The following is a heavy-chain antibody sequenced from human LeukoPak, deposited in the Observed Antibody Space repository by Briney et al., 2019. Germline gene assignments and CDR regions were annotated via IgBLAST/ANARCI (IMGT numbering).Heavy chain of an antibody. CDR1: GFTFSSYA. CDR2: ISNTGGST. J-gene: IGHJ4*02. Sequence: PGASLRLSCAASGFTFSSYAMSWVRQAPGKGLEWVSTISNTGGSTFYADSVKGRFTISRDNSKNTLYLQMNSLRAEDTAVYYCARANYGAVDYFDYWGQGTLVTVSS. CDR3: ARANYGAVDYFDY. D-gene: IGHD4-17*01. V-gene: IGHV3-23*01.